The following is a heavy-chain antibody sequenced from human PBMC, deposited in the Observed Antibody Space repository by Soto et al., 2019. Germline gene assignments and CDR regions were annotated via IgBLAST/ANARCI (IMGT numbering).Heavy chain of an antibody. D-gene: IGHD3-3*01. CDR1: RGTFSSYA. V-gene: IGHV1-69*06. CDR3: ASPRDTIFGVVTGFPSYYYYGMDV. Sequence: SVKVSCKASRGTFSSYAISWVRQAPGQGLEWMGGIIPIFGTANYAQKFQGRVTITADKSTSTAYMELSSLRSEDTAVYYCASPRDTIFGVVTGFPSYYYYGMDVWGQGTTVTVSS. CDR2: IIPIFGTA. J-gene: IGHJ6*02.